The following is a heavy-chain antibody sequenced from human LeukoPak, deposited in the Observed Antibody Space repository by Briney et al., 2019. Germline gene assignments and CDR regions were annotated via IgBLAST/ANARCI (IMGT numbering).Heavy chain of an antibody. CDR2: ISDDGRRK. V-gene: IGHV3-30*18. CDR3: AKRPSDYGDYVSYFDY. J-gene: IGHJ4*02. D-gene: IGHD4-17*01. Sequence: GGSLRLSCAASGFIFISYGMHWVRQAPGKGLEWVGVISDDGRRKDYADSVKGRFTISRDNSKDTLYLQMNSLRAEDTAVYYCAKRPSDYGDYVSYFDYWGQGTLVTVSS. CDR1: GFIFISYG.